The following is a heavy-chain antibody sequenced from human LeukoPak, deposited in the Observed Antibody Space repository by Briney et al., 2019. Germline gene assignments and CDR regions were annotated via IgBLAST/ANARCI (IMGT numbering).Heavy chain of an antibody. D-gene: IGHD6-19*01. CDR2: INPNSGGT. J-gene: IGHJ3*02. Sequence: VASVKVSCKASGYTFTGYYMHWVRQAPGQGLEWMGWINPNSGGTNNAQKFQGRVTMTRDTSISTAYMELSRLTFDDTAVYYCAREYSSGWNDAFDIWGQGTMVTVSS. CDR1: GYTFTGYY. V-gene: IGHV1-2*02. CDR3: AREYSSGWNDAFDI.